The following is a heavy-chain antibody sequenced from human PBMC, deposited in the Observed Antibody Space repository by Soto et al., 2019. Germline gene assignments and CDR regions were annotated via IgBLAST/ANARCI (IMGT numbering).Heavy chain of an antibody. V-gene: IGHV4-34*01. CDR3: ARARDYYYYMDV. Sequence: SETLSLTCAVYGGSFSGYYWSWIRQPPGKGLEWIGEINHSGSTNYNPSLKSRVTISGDTSKNQFSLKLSSVTAADTAVYYCARARDYYYYMDVWGKGTTVTVSS. CDR1: GGSFSGYY. J-gene: IGHJ6*03. CDR2: INHSGST.